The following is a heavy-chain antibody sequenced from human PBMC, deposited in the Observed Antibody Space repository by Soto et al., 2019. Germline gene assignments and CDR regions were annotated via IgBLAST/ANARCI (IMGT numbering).Heavy chain of an antibody. D-gene: IGHD3-9*01. CDR3: ARALYYDILTGYYYYYGMDV. J-gene: IGHJ6*02. CDR1: GFTFSTYS. CDR2: ISSSSSTI. V-gene: IGHV3-48*01. Sequence: PGGSLRLSCAASGFTFSTYSMNWVRQAPGKGLEWVSYISSSSSTIEYADSVKGRFTISRDNAKNSLYLQMNSLRAEDTAVYYCARALYYDILTGYYYYYGMDVWGQGTTVTVSS.